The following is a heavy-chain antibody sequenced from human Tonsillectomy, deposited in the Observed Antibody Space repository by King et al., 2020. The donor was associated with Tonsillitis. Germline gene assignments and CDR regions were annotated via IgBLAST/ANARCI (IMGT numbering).Heavy chain of an antibody. CDR3: AKDYGLHFDY. D-gene: IGHD4-17*01. CDR2: LSYDGSNK. Sequence: VQLVESGGGVVQPGRSLRLSCAASGFTFSRYGMHCVRQAPGKGLEWVAVLSYDGSNKYYADSVKGRFTISRDNSKNTLYLQMNSLRAEDTAVYYCAKDYGLHFDYWGQGTLVTVSS. V-gene: IGHV3-30*18. J-gene: IGHJ4*02. CDR1: GFTFSRYG.